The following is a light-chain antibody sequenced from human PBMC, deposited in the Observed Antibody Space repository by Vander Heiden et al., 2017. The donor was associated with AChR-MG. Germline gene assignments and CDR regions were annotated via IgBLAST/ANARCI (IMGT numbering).Light chain of an antibody. Sequence: EVVLTQSPGTLSLSPGERATLSGRASQSVSSNYLAWFQQKPGQAPRLLISGVSFRATGIPDRFSGSGSGTDFTLTISRLEPEDFAVYYCQQYGGSPPYTFGQGTKLEIK. J-gene: IGKJ2*01. V-gene: IGKV3-20*01. CDR2: GVS. CDR3: QQYGGSPPYT. CDR1: QSVSSNY.